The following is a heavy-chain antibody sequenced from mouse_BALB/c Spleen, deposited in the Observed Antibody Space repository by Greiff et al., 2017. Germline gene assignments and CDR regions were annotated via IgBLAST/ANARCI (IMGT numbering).Heavy chain of an antibody. CDR3: ARHGDYYAMDY. J-gene: IGHJ4*01. V-gene: IGHV5-6*03. CDR2: ISSGGSYT. Sequence: DVMLVESGGGLVKPGGSLKLSCAASGFTFSSYGMSWVRQTPDKRLEWVATISSGGSYTYYPDSVKGRFTISRDNAKNTLYLQMSSLKSEDTAMYYCARHGDYYAMDYWGQGTSVTVSS. CDR1: GFTFSSYG.